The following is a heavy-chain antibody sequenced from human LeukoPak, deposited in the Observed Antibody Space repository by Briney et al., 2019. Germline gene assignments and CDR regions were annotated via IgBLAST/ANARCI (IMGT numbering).Heavy chain of an antibody. CDR1: GGSISSYY. CDR2: INHSGST. J-gene: IGHJ6*03. V-gene: IGHV4-34*01. CDR3: TRGSIAYYYMDV. D-gene: IGHD3-22*01. Sequence: SETLSLTCTVSGGSISSYYWSWIRQPPGKGLEWIGEINHSGSTNYNPSLKSRVTISVDTSKNQFSLKLSSVTAADTAVYYCTRGSIAYYYMDVWGKGTTVTISS.